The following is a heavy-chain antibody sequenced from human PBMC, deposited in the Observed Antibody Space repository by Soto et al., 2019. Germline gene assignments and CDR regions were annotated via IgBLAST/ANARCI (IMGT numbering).Heavy chain of an antibody. D-gene: IGHD1-26*01. CDR1: GFTFSSYW. J-gene: IGHJ6*02. CDR3: ARYSYSGNAEIYYGMDV. V-gene: IGHV3-74*01. CDR2: INTDGSGT. Sequence: PGGSLRLSCAASGFTFSSYWMHWVRHAPGKGLVWVSRINTDGSGTSYADSVKGRFTISRDNVKNMMYLQMNSLRAEDTAVYYCARYSYSGNAEIYYGMDVWGQGTTVTVSS.